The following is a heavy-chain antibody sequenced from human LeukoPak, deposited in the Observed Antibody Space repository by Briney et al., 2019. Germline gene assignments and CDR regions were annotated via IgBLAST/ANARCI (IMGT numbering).Heavy chain of an antibody. D-gene: IGHD3-22*01. CDR3: ARTLLPYDSSGYYYEGWFDP. J-gene: IGHJ5*02. CDR2: ISAYNGNT. Sequence: ASVKVSCKASGYTFTSYGISWVRQAPGQGLEWMGWISAYNGNTNYAQKLQGRVTMTTDTSTSTAYMELRSLRSDDTAVYYCARTLLPYDSSGYYYEGWFDPWGQGTLVTVSS. V-gene: IGHV1-18*01. CDR1: GYTFTSYG.